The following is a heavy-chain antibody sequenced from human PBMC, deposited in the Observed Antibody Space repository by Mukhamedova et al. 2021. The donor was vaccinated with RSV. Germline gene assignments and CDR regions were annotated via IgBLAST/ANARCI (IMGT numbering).Heavy chain of an antibody. Sequence: GLEWVSGLTGSGHSTFFADSVKGRSAISRDNSKETLYLQLNSLRDEDTAVYYCAKSNYSSGWDSSFDLWGRGTLVSVSS. CDR3: AKSNYSSGWDSSFDL. V-gene: IGHV3-23*01. J-gene: IGHJ2*01. CDR2: LTGSGHST. D-gene: IGHD6-19*01.